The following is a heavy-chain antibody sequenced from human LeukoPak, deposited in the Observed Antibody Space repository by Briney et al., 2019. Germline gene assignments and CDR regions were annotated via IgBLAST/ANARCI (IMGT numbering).Heavy chain of an antibody. D-gene: IGHD2-2*01. Sequence: PGRSLRLSCAASGFTFSSYGMHWVRQAPGKGLEWVAVIWYDGSNKYYADSVKGRFTISRDNSKNTLYLQMNSLRAEDTAVYYCAKVRSYQLPIDYWGQGTLVTVSS. V-gene: IGHV3-33*06. CDR2: IWYDGSNK. J-gene: IGHJ4*02. CDR1: GFTFSSYG. CDR3: AKVRSYQLPIDY.